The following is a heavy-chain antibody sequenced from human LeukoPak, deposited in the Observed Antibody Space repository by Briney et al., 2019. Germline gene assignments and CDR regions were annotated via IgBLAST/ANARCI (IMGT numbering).Heavy chain of an antibody. D-gene: IGHD1-1*01. CDR1: GYTFTSYG. J-gene: IGHJ5*02. CDR3: ARDLELERRGSWFDP. CDR2: IGAYNGNT. Sequence: ASVKVSCKASGYTFTSYGISWVRQAPGQGLEWMGWIGAYNGNTNYAQKLQGRVTMTTDTSTSTAYMELRSLRSDDTAVYYCARDLELERRGSWFDPWGQGTLVTVSS. V-gene: IGHV1-18*01.